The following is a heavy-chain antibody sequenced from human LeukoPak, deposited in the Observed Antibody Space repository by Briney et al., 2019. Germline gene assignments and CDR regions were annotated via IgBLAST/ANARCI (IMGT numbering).Heavy chain of an antibody. CDR1: GGSISSYY. Sequence: PSETLSLTCTVSGGSISSYYWSWIRQPPGKGLEWIGYIYYTGSTNYNPSLKSRVTISVDTSKNQFSLKLRSVTAADTAVYYCASPYYDILTGYYNYGMDVWGQGTTVTVSS. D-gene: IGHD3-9*01. CDR2: IYYTGST. J-gene: IGHJ6*02. CDR3: ASPYYDILTGYYNYGMDV. V-gene: IGHV4-59*08.